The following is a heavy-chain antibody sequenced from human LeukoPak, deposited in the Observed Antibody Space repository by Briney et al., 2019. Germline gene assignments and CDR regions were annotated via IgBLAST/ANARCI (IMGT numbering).Heavy chain of an antibody. CDR2: IRYDGSNK. CDR1: GFTFSSYG. D-gene: IGHD3-10*01. J-gene: IGHJ5*02. CDR3: AKERITMVRGVPNWFDP. V-gene: IGHV3-30*02. Sequence: PGGSLRLSCAASGFTFSSYGMHWVRQAPGKGLERVAFIRYDGSNKYYADSVKGRFTISRDNSKNTLYLQMNSLRAEDTAVYYCAKERITMVRGVPNWFDPWGQGTLVTVSS.